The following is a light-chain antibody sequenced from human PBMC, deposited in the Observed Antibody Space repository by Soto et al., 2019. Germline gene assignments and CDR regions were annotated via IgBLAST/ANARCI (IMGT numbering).Light chain of an antibody. CDR1: QSISCW. CDR2: KAS. CDR3: QQYNNYPLT. Sequence: DIQMTQSPSTLSASVGDRVTITCRASQSISCWLAWYQQKPGKAPKLLIYKASSLESGVPSRFSGSGSGTEFTLTISSLQPDDFATYYCQQYNNYPLTFGQGTKVEIK. J-gene: IGKJ1*01. V-gene: IGKV1-5*03.